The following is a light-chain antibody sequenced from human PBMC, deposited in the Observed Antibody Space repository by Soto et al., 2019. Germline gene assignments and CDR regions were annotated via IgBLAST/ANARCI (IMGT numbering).Light chain of an antibody. CDR2: GAS. J-gene: IGKJ3*01. CDR1: QSVSSSF. CDR3: QLYGSSPLT. V-gene: IGKV3-20*01. Sequence: EIALTQSPGTLYLSPGPSDTLSCRATQSVSSSFLAWYQQKTGQAPRLVIYGASSRATGTPGRFRGSGSGTDVNLTISRLDRGDLAVYYCQLYGSSPLTVGPGPKVDI.